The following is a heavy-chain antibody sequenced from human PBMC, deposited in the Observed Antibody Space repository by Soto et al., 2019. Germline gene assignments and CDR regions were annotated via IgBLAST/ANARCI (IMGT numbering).Heavy chain of an antibody. CDR3: ASHETAGMGLSFDY. D-gene: IGHD6-13*01. V-gene: IGHV1-8*01. CDR2: MNPNSGNT. Sequence: ASVKVSCKASGYTFTSYDINWVRQATGQGLEWMGWMNPNSGNTGYAQKFQGRVTITADKSTSTAYMELSSLRSEDTAVYYCASHETAGMGLSFDYWGQGTLVTVSS. J-gene: IGHJ4*02. CDR1: GYTFTSYD.